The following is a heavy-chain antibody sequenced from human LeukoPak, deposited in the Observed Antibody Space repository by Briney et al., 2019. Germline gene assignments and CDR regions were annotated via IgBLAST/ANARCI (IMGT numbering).Heavy chain of an antibody. CDR3: ARSSLSDSASYDY. CDR2: IIGSGGRT. D-gene: IGHD1-26*01. CDR1: GFTFSSHD. Sequence: GGSLRLSCAASGFTFSSHDMNWVRQAPGKGLEWVSGIIGSGGRTYYADSVKGRLTTSRDNSKNTLYLQMKSLRAEDTAVYYCARSSLSDSASYDYWGQGTLVTVSS. V-gene: IGHV3-23*01. J-gene: IGHJ4*02.